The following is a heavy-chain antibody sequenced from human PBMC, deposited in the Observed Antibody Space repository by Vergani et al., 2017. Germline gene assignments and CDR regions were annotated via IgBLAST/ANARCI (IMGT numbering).Heavy chain of an antibody. CDR2: SHTGGST. Sequence: QVKLQESGPGLLKPSQTLSLTCTVLGESTRSGSHYWSWIRQPAGKGPEWIGHSHTGGSTVLNPSFKSRVSISVDTSKSQFSLKLNSLTVADTAVYYCARSRPYCTSGSCPAIWGQGTLVTVSS. D-gene: IGHD2-15*01. J-gene: IGHJ4*02. V-gene: IGHV4-61*02. CDR3: ARSRPYCTSGSCPAI. CDR1: GESTRSGSHY.